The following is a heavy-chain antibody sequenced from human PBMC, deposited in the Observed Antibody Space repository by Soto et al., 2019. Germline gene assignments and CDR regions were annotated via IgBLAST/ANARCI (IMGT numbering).Heavy chain of an antibody. D-gene: IGHD3-16*02. J-gene: IGHJ6*02. CDR3: AKDLEDYVWGSYRYLYYYYYGMDV. V-gene: IGHV3-30*18. CDR2: ISYDGSNN. Sequence: QVQLVESGGGVVQPGRSLRLSCAASGFTFSSYGMHWVRQAPGKGLEWVAVISYDGSNNYYADSVKGRFTISRDNSKNTRYLQMNSLRAEDTAVYYCAKDLEDYVWGSYRYLYYYYYGMDVWGQGTTVTVSS. CDR1: GFTFSSYG.